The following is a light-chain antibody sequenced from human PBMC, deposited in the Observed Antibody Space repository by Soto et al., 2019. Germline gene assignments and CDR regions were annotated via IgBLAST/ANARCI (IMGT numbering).Light chain of an antibody. CDR2: HTS. Sequence: EIVLTQSPGTLSLSPGERATLSCMAIQTLSNSFIAWYQQKPGQAPRLLIYHTSSRATGVPDRYSASGSGTDFTLTISRLEPEDFEVFFCQQYGTSEIIFGQGTRLEIK. CDR3: QQYGTSEII. V-gene: IGKV3-20*01. J-gene: IGKJ5*01. CDR1: QTLSNSF.